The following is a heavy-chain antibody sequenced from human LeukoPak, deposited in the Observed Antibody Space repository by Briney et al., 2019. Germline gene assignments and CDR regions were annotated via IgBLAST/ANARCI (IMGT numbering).Heavy chain of an antibody. D-gene: IGHD7-27*01. CDR3: ARGTNWANWFDP. CDR1: GGSISSGDYY. CDR2: IYYSGST. J-gene: IGHJ5*02. Sequence: PSETLSLTCTVSGGSISSGDYYWSWIRQPPGKGLEWIGYIYYSGSTYYNPSLKSRVTISVDTSKNQFSLNLSSVTAADTAVYYCARGTNWANWFDPWGQGTLVTVSS. V-gene: IGHV4-30-4*01.